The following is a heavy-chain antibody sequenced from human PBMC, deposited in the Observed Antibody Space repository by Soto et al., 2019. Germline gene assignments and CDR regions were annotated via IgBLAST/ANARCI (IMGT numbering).Heavy chain of an antibody. CDR1: GFTFSDYS. CDR3: ARHLYYHYGMDV. CDR2: ISSSSSTI. V-gene: IGHV3-48*02. J-gene: IGHJ6*02. Sequence: EVQLVESGGGLVQPGGSLRLSCAASGFTFSDYSMYWVRQAPGKGLELFSYISSSSSTIYYADSVKGRFTISRDNAKNSLFLQMNSLRDEDTAVYFCARHLYYHYGMDVWGQGTTVTVSS.